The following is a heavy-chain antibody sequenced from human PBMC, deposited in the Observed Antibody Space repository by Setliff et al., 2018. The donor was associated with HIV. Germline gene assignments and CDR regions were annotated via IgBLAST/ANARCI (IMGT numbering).Heavy chain of an antibody. V-gene: IGHV4-39*01. J-gene: IGHJ4*02. CDR1: GGSISSGSYY. CDR2: IYYSGST. CDR3: ARQAIFGYYDSSGYLDY. Sequence: PSETLSLTCTVSGGSISSGSYYWGWIRQTPGKGLEWIGSIYYSGSTYYNPSLQSRVTISVDTSKNLFSLRLGSVTSSDTAVYYCARQAIFGYYDSSGYLDYWGQGTLVTVSS. D-gene: IGHD3-22*01.